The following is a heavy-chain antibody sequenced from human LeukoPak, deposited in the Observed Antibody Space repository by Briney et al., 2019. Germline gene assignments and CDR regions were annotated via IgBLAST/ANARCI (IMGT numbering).Heavy chain of an antibody. Sequence: PGGSLRLSCAASGFTFSSYWMHWVRQAPGKGLVWVSRINSDGSSTSYADSVKGRFTISRDNAKNSLYLQMNSLRAEDTALYYCARGKVGATPVVYWGQGTLVTVSS. CDR1: GFTFSSYW. CDR2: INSDGSST. D-gene: IGHD1-26*01. J-gene: IGHJ4*02. V-gene: IGHV3-74*01. CDR3: ARGKVGATPVVY.